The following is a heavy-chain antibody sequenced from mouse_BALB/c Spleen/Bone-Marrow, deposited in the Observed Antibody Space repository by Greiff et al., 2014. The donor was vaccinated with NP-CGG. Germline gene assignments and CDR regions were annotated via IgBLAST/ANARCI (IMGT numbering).Heavy chain of an antibody. V-gene: IGHV1S127*01. CDR2: IDPSDSYT. CDR1: GYTFTSYW. CDR3: TRGDYDWYFDV. J-gene: IGHJ1*01. D-gene: IGHD2-4*01. Sequence: QVQLQQSGAELVKLGASVKMSCKASGYTFTSYWMHWVKQRPGQGLEWIGVIDPSDSYTSYNQKFKGKATLTVDTSSSTAYMQLSSLTSEDSAVYYCTRGDYDWYFDVWGAGTTVTVSS.